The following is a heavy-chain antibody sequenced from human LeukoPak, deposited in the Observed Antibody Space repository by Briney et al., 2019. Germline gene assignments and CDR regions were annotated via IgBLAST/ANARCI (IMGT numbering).Heavy chain of an antibody. CDR1: GYTFTSYA. D-gene: IGHD2/OR15-2a*01. J-gene: IGHJ6*03. CDR3: ARAVYGYYYYMDV. V-gene: IGHV1-3*03. Sequence: ASVKVSCKASGYTFTSYAMHWVRQAPGQRREWMGWINAGNGNTKYSQEFQGRVTITRDTSASTAYMELSSLRSEDMAVYYCARAVYGYYYYMDVWGKGTTVTVSS. CDR2: INAGNGNT.